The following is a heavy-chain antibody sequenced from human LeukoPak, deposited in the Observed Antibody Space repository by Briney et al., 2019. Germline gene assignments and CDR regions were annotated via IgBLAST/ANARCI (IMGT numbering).Heavy chain of an antibody. J-gene: IGHJ4*02. V-gene: IGHV3-48*02. CDR2: ISTTAEGAKYA. Sequence: GGSLRLSCATSGFSFTDYPMNWVRQAPGKGLEWISNISTTAEGAKYADYADAGKARVTISREDRKNTLYLHMNRMRDADTAVYYCATDQRYAFDYWGQGILVTVSS. CDR1: GFSFTDYP. CDR3: ATDQRYAFDY. D-gene: IGHD3-9*01.